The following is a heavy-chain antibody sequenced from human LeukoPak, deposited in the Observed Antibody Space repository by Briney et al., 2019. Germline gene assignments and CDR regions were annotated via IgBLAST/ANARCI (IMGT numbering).Heavy chain of an antibody. CDR3: ARETPVAGAYYFDY. J-gene: IGHJ4*02. V-gene: IGHV3-74*01. CDR2: TYFDGSST. D-gene: IGHD6-19*01. Sequence: QSGGPLRLSCAASGFTFSSYWMLWVRHAPGKGLVWVSGTYFDGSSTRYADSVKGRFTISRDNAKNTLYLQMNSLRAEDTAVYYCARETPVAGAYYFDYWGQGALVTVSS. CDR1: GFTFSSYW.